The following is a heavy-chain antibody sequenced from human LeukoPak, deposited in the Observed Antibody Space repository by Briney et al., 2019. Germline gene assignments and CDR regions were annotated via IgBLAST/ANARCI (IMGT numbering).Heavy chain of an antibody. Sequence: GGSLRLSCTASGFTFNRYNMNWVRRAPGKGLEWVSSISTSSSYIYYADSVRGRFTISRDNAKNSLYLQMNSLRAEDTAVYSCARGADGVSSNSRGWFDPWGQGTLVTVSS. CDR1: GFTFNRYN. D-gene: IGHD2-15*01. V-gene: IGHV3-21*01. CDR3: ARGADGVSSNSRGWFDP. J-gene: IGHJ5*02. CDR2: ISTSSSYI.